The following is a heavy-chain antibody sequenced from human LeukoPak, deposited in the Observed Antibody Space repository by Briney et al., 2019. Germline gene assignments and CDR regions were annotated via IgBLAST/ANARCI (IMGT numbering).Heavy chain of an antibody. CDR3: ARDGSYYYFDY. J-gene: IGHJ4*02. Sequence: TPSETLSLTCTVSGDPISSYHWSWIPQPAGKGLEWIGRIYTSGSTNYNPSLKSRVTMSVDTSKNQFSLKLSSVTAADTAVYYCARDGSYYYFDYWGQGTLVTASS. V-gene: IGHV4-4*07. CDR2: IYTSGST. D-gene: IGHD1-26*01. CDR1: GDPISSYH.